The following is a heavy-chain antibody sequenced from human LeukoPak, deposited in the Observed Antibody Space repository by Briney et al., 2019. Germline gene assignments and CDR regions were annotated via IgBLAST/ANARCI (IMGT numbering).Heavy chain of an antibody. Sequence: GGSLRLSYAASGFTFSSYGMHWVRQAPGKGLEWVAVIWYDGSNKYYADSVKGRFTISRDNSKNTLYLQMNGLTAEDTAMYYCARDSYQDYYGRFDPWGQGTLVIVSS. CDR2: IWYDGSNK. D-gene: IGHD3-10*01. CDR1: GFTFSSYG. CDR3: ARDSYQDYYGRFDP. J-gene: IGHJ5*02. V-gene: IGHV3-33*01.